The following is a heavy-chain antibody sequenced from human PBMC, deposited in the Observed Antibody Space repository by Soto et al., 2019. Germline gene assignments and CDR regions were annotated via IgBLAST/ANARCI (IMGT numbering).Heavy chain of an antibody. V-gene: IGHV3-21*01. CDR1: GFTSNNYG. CDR3: AREDSIIIPAVSDF. D-gene: IGHD2-2*01. J-gene: IGHJ4*02. Sequence: GGSLRLSCAVSGFTSNNYGINWVRQAPGKGLEWVSSVSKSDYTYYSDSVKGRFTIARDNAKNSVSLQMNTLRAEDTAVYYCAREDSIIIPAVSDFWGQGTLVTVSS. CDR2: VSKSDYT.